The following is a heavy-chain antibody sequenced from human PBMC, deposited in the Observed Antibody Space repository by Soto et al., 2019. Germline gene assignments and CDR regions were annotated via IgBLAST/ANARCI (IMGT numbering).Heavy chain of an antibody. CDR1: GYTFTSYG. CDR3: AREVDTALGYYFGMDV. Sequence: ASVKVSCKASGYTFTSYGISWVRQAPGQGLEWMGWISAYNGNTNYAQKLQGRVTMTTDTSTSTAYMELRSLRSDATAVYYCAREVDTALGYYFGMDVWGQGTTVTVSS. J-gene: IGHJ6*02. V-gene: IGHV1-18*01. CDR2: ISAYNGNT. D-gene: IGHD5-18*01.